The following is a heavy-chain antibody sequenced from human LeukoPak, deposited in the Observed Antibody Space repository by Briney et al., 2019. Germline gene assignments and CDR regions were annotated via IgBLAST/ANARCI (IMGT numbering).Heavy chain of an antibody. D-gene: IGHD1-1*01. V-gene: IGHV3-23*01. CDR1: GFTFSSHA. Sequence: GGSLRLSCVASGFTFSSHAASWFRQAPGKGLEWVSTVGRGGADTYYADSVRGRFTISKDSSKNTLQMNSLSADDTAIYYCVKHSGGVYGNSDYWGQGIQVTVSS. CDR3: VKHSGGVYGNSDY. CDR2: VGRGGADT. J-gene: IGHJ4*02.